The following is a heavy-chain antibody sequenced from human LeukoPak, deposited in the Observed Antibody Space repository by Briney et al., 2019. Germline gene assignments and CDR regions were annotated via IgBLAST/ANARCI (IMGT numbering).Heavy chain of an antibody. CDR1: GFTFSSYA. CDR3: AKGVVGATIYDYGMDV. J-gene: IGHJ6*02. V-gene: IGHV3-23*01. CDR2: ISGGGGTT. Sequence: GGSLRLSCAASGFTFSSYAMSWVRQAPGKGLQWVSFISGGGGTTYYADSVKGRFTVSRDNSKNTLYLQMNSLRAEDTAVYYCAKGVVGATIYDYGMDVWGQGTTVTVSS. D-gene: IGHD1-26*01.